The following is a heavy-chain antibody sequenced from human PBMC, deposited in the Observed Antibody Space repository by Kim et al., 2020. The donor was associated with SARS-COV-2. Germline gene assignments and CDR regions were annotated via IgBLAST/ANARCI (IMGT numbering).Heavy chain of an antibody. Sequence: ASVKVSCKASGYSFTDYYGHWVRQAPGQGLEWMGWINPNSGGTKYAQKFQGRVTMTTDTSISTAYMELSSLRSDDTAVYFCARALAYCRGGSCYPWGQGTLVTASS. V-gene: IGHV1-2*02. CDR1: GYSFTDYY. CDR3: ARALAYCRGGSCYP. J-gene: IGHJ5*02. CDR2: INPNSGGT. D-gene: IGHD2-15*01.